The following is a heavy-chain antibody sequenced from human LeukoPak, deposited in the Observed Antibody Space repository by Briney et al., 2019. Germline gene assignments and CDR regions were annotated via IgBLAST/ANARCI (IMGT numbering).Heavy chain of an antibody. V-gene: IGHV3-48*03. CDR3: ARGPREWLISRYYFDY. CDR1: GFTFSSYE. D-gene: IGHD6-19*01. CDR2: ISSSGSTI. Sequence: GGSLRLSCAASGFTFSSYEMNWVRRAPGKGLEWVSYISSSGSTIYYADSVKGRFTISRDNAKNSLYLQMNSLRAEDTAVYYCARGPREWLISRYYFDYWGQGTLVTVSS. J-gene: IGHJ4*02.